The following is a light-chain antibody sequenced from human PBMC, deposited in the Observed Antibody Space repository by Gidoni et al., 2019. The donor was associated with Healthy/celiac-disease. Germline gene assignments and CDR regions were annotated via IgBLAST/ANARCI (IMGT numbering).Light chain of an antibody. CDR2: AAS. Sequence: DIRMNPSPSPLSASVGDRVTIPCRASQSISSYLHWYQQKPGKAPKLLIYAASSLHSGVPSRFSGSGSGTDFTLTISSLQPEDFATYYCQQSYSTPWTFGQGTKVEIK. CDR3: QQSYSTPWT. J-gene: IGKJ1*01. V-gene: IGKV1-39*01. CDR1: QSISSY.